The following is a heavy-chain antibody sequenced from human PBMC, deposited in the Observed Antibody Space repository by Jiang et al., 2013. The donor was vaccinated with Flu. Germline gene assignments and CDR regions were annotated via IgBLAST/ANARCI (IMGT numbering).Heavy chain of an antibody. Sequence: WTEVKKPGASVKVSCKASGYTFTGFYMHWVRQAPGQGLEWMGWTNPNSGDTNYAQKFQGRVTMTRATSISTAYMELSRLTSDDTAVYYCAREKEGIVVVVAGYLDYWGQGTLVTVSS. D-gene: IGHD2-15*01. CDR1: GYTFTGFY. J-gene: IGHJ4*02. CDR2: TNPNSGDT. V-gene: IGHV1-2*02. CDR3: AREKEGIVVVVAGYLDY.